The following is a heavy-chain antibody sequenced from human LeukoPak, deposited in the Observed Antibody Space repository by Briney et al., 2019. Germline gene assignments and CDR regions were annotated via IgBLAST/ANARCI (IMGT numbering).Heavy chain of an antibody. J-gene: IGHJ4*02. CDR3: AKDRSKGSYGDEFDF. D-gene: IGHD3-10*01. V-gene: IGHV3-66*03. CDR2: IYSDNT. CDR1: GFTVSSNS. Sequence: GDSLRLSCTVSGFTVSSNSMSWVRQAPGKGLEWVSFIYSDNTHYSDSVKGRFTISRDNSKNTLYLQMNSLRAEDTAVYYCAKDRSKGSYGDEFDFWGQGTLVTVSS.